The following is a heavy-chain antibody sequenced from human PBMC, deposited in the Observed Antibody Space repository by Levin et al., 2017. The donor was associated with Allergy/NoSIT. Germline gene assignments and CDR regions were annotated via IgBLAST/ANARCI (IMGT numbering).Heavy chain of an antibody. Sequence: PGGSLRLSCAASGFTFSDYYMSWIRQAPGKGLEWVSYISSSGSTIYYADSVKGRFTIPRDNAKNSLYLQMNSLRAEDTAVYYCARDTSSATGSGSYENWGQGTLVTVSS. CDR1: GFTFSDYY. CDR2: ISSSGSTI. J-gene: IGHJ4*02. V-gene: IGHV3-11*01. CDR3: ARDTSSATGSGSYEN. D-gene: IGHD3-10*01.